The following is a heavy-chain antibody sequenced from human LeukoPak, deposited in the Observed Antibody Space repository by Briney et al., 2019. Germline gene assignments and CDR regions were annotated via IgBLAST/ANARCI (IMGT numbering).Heavy chain of an antibody. CDR3: ARESAD. CDR1: GYTFTGYY. CDR2: INPNSGGT. Sequence: GSSVKVSCKASGYTFTGYYMHWVRQAPAQGLEWMGWINPNSGGTNYAQKFQGRVTMTRDTSISTADMELSRLRSDDAAEYYCARESADWGQGTLVTVSS. J-gene: IGHJ4*02. V-gene: IGHV1-2*02.